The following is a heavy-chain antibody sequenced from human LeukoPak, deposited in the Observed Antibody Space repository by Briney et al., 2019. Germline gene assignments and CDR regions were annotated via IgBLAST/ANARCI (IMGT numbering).Heavy chain of an antibody. CDR2: IYHGGIT. CDR3: ARVGGPYYFDY. CDR1: GYSISSGYY. D-gene: IGHD1-26*01. J-gene: IGHJ4*02. V-gene: IGHV4-38-2*02. Sequence: SSETLSLTCTVSGYSISSGYYWGWIRQPPGKGLEWIGYIYHGGITYYNPSLRSRVTMSVDRSTNQFSLRLSSVTAADTAVYYCARVGGPYYFDYWGQGTLVTVSS.